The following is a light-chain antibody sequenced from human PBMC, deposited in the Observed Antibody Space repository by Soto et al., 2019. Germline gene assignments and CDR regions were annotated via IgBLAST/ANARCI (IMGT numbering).Light chain of an antibody. CDR1: RSDVGAYNY. V-gene: IGLV2-14*01. Sequence: QSALTQPASVSGSPGQSIAISCTGTRSDVGAYNYVSWYQQHPGKAPKLMISEVTNRPSGVSDRFSGSKSGSTASLTISGLQAEDEADYYCSSFTSRFTFVFGTGTKV. CDR2: EVT. CDR3: SSFTSRFTFV. J-gene: IGLJ1*01.